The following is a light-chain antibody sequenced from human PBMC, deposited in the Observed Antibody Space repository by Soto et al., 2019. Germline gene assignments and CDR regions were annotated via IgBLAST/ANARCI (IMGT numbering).Light chain of an antibody. CDR3: QQYDSLPRT. CDR2: DAS. CDR1: QDISNS. J-gene: IGKJ1*01. V-gene: IGKV1-33*01. Sequence: DVHMTQSPSSLSASVGDRVTITCQASQDISNSLNWYQQKPGKAPKLLIYDASNLETGVPSRFSGSGSGTDFTFTISSLQPEDIATYYCQQYDSLPRTFGQGTKVDIK.